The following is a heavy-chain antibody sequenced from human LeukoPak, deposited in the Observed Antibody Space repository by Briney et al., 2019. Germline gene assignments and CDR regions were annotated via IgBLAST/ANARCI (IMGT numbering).Heavy chain of an antibody. Sequence: GGSLRLSCTASGFNFSGHAMHWVRQTPGKGLEWVAVISYNGVNKNYGDSVTGRFTISRGNSRNTVYGQMDSLRSEDTAVYYCARARTSWHGASIDYWGQGTLVTVSS. CDR2: ISYNGVNK. D-gene: IGHD1-14*01. CDR1: GFNFSGHA. V-gene: IGHV3-30*03. CDR3: ARARTSWHGASIDY. J-gene: IGHJ4*02.